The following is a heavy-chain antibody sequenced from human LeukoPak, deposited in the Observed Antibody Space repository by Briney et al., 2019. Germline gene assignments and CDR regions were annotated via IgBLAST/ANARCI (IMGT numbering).Heavy chain of an antibody. CDR3: ARTLFRNYFDY. CDR2: ISGSSTTI. CDR1: GFTFSGYS. V-gene: IGHV3-48*01. Sequence: PGGSLRLSCAASGFTFSGYSMNWVRQAPGKGLEWVSYISGSSTTIYYADSVKGRFTISRDNAKNSLYLRMNSLRADDTAVYFCARTLFRNYFDYWGQGTLVTVSS. D-gene: IGHD3-16*01. J-gene: IGHJ4*02.